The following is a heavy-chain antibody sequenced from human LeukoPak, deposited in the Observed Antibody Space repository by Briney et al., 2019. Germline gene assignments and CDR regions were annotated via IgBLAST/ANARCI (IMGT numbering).Heavy chain of an antibody. J-gene: IGHJ6*03. D-gene: IGHD3-9*01. CDR2: IIPIFGTA. CDR1: GGTFSSYA. Sequence: ASVKVSCKASGGTFSSYAISWVRQAPGQGLEWMGGIIPIFGTANYAQKFQGRVTITADKSTSTAYMELSSLRSEDTAVYYCARQIGYDILLNYYYYYYMDVWGKGTTVTVSS. CDR3: ARQIGYDILLNYYYYYYMDV. V-gene: IGHV1-69*06.